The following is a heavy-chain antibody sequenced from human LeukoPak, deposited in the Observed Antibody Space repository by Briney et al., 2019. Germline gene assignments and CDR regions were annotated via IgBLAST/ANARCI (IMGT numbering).Heavy chain of an antibody. J-gene: IGHJ4*02. D-gene: IGHD6-13*01. CDR1: GGSISSGGYY. CDR2: ISGSGGST. V-gene: IGHV3-23*01. Sequence: SSETLSLTCTVSGGSISSGGYYWSWVRQAPGKGLEWVSAISGSGGSTYYADSVKGRFTISRDNTKNTLYLQMNSLRAEDTAVYYCAKIGAEYSSSWYGPARYFDYWGQGTLVTVSS. CDR3: AKIGAEYSSSWYGPARYFDY.